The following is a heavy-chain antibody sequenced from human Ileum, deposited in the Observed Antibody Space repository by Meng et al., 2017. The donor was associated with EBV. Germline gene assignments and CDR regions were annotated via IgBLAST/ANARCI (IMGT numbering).Heavy chain of an antibody. Sequence: GKRVEAGGGLVQPGGSLRLYCAASGFSFSIYWMHWVRQAPGKGLVWVSGISSDGSTATYADSVKGRFSISRDNAKNTLYVQMNSLRGEDTAVYYCAQGLGAYQIDQWGQGILVTVSS. J-gene: IGHJ4*02. D-gene: IGHD3-16*01. CDR3: AQGLGAYQIDQ. CDR1: GFSFSIYW. V-gene: IGHV3-74*01. CDR2: ISSDGSTA.